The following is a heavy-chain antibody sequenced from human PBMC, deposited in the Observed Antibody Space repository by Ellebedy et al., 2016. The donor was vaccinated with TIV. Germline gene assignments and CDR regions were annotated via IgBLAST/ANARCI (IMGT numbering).Heavy chain of an antibody. CDR2: IYYSGST. D-gene: IGHD3-22*01. J-gene: IGHJ4*02. Sequence: MPGGSLRLSCTVSGGSIIGHYWSWLRQPPGKGLECIGYIYYSGSTNYNPSLKSRLTILVDTSKNQFSLKLSSVTAADTAVYYCARQRKGYYSYYFDSWGQGTLVTVSS. V-gene: IGHV4-59*11. CDR3: ARQRKGYYSYYFDS. CDR1: GGSIIGHY.